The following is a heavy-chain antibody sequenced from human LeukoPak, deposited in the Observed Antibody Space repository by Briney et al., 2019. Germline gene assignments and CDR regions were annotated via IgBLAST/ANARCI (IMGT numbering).Heavy chain of an antibody. CDR3: ARQCSSTSCFFDY. Sequence: GESLKISCKGFGYSFTSYWIGWVRQMPGKGLEWMGIIYPDDSDTRYSPSFQGQVTISADKSISTAYLQWSSLKASDTAMYYCARQCSSTSCFFDYWGQGTLVTVSS. J-gene: IGHJ4*02. CDR2: IYPDDSDT. D-gene: IGHD2-2*01. V-gene: IGHV5-51*01. CDR1: GYSFTSYW.